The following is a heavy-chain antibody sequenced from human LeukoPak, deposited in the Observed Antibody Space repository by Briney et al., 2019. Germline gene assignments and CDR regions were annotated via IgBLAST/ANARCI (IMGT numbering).Heavy chain of an antibody. CDR3: ARDHDYGPDY. J-gene: IGHJ4*02. D-gene: IGHD4/OR15-4a*01. V-gene: IGHV1-2*02. CDR2: IKPDSVAT. Sequence: ASVKVSCKTSGFTFSDHYMHWLRQAPGQGLEWMGWIKPDSVATNYAQKFQGRFTMSRDMSISTVYMELSSLTSDDTAMYRCARDHDYGPDYWGQGTLDTVSA. CDR1: GFTFSDHY.